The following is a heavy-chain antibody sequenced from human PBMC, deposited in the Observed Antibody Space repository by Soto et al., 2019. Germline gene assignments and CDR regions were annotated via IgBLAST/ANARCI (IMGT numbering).Heavy chain of an antibody. J-gene: IGHJ4*02. V-gene: IGHV4-39*02. Sequence: SETLSLTCTVSGGSISSSTYHWAWIRQPPGKGLEWIASIYYTGTTYYSPSLKSRVTISVDMSKNHFSLKLSSVTAADTAVYYCSRERESASEHWGQGTLVTVSS. CDR1: GGSISSSTYH. CDR3: SRERESASEH. CDR2: IYYTGTT.